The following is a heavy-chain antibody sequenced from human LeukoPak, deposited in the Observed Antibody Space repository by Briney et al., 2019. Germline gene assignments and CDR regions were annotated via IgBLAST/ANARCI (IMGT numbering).Heavy chain of an antibody. CDR1: GFTVSSNY. D-gene: IGHD4/OR15-4a*01. J-gene: IGHJ4*02. CDR3: AREDYDYGDY. Sequence: PGGSLRLSCAASGFTVSSNYMSWVRQAPGKGLEWVSVIYSGGSTYYADSVKGRFTISRDNSKNTLYLQMNNLRAEDAAVYYCAREDYDYGDYGGQGTLVTVSS. CDR2: IYSGGST. V-gene: IGHV3-66*01.